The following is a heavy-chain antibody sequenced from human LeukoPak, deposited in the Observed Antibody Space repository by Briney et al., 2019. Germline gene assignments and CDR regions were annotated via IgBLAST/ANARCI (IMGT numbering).Heavy chain of an antibody. CDR2: VSGSGGTS. D-gene: IGHD1-26*01. CDR1: GFTFRSYA. Sequence: GGSLRLSCAASGFTFRSYAMSWVRQAPGKGLEWVSAVSGSGGTSYYADSVKGRFTISRENSKNTLHLQMNSLRAEDTAVYYCAKTTGNIAGAYFDYWGQGALVTVSS. CDR3: AKTTGNIAGAYFDY. J-gene: IGHJ4*02. V-gene: IGHV3-23*01.